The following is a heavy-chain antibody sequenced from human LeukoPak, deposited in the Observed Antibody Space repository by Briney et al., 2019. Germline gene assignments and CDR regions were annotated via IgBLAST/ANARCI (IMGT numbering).Heavy chain of an antibody. Sequence: GGSLRLSCAASGFTFSSYSMNWVRQAPGKGLEWVSSISSSSYIYYADSVKGRFTISRDNAKNSLYLQMNSLRAEDTAVYYCARRLVTADAFDIWGQGTMVTVSS. J-gene: IGHJ3*02. CDR3: ARRLVTADAFDI. D-gene: IGHD1-14*01. CDR2: ISSSSYI. V-gene: IGHV3-21*01. CDR1: GFTFSSYS.